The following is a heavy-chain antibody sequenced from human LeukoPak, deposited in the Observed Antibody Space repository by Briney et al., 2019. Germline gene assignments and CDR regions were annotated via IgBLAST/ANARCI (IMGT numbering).Heavy chain of an antibody. CDR3: ARTTEGGYTYNYFYYSYMDV. CDR1: GGSISSYY. J-gene: IGHJ6*03. CDR2: SYYSGST. Sequence: PSETLSLTCTGSGGSISSYYWSWIRQPPGKGLECIGYSYYSGSTNYNPCLRSRLSISVDTSTDQFSLKLSTVTAADTAVYYCARTTEGGYTYNYFYYSYMDVWGKGTTVTISS. V-gene: IGHV4-59*01. D-gene: IGHD5-18*01.